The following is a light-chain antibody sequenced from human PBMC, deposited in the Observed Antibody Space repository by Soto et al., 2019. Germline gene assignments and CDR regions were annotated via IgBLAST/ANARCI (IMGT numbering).Light chain of an antibody. Sequence: SYELTQPPSVSVAPGKTARITCGGNNIGSKSVHWYQQKPGQAPVLVIYYDSDRPLGIPERFSGSNSGNTATLTISRVEAGDEADYYCQVWDSSSDHVGFGGGTKLTVL. CDR3: QVWDSSSDHVG. J-gene: IGLJ2*01. CDR2: YDS. V-gene: IGLV3-21*04. CDR1: NIGSKS.